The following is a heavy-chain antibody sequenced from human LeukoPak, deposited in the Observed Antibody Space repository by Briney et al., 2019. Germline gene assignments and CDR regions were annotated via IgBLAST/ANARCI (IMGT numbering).Heavy chain of an antibody. D-gene: IGHD3-22*01. Sequence: PGGSLRLSCAASGFTFSSYGMHWVRQAPGKGLEWVAVIWYDGSNKYYADSVKGRFTISRDNSKNTLYLQMNSLRAEDTAVYYCARGSGYYNDAFDIWGQGTMVTVSS. CDR3: ARGSGYYNDAFDI. CDR1: GFTFSSYG. J-gene: IGHJ3*02. CDR2: IWYDGSNK. V-gene: IGHV3-33*08.